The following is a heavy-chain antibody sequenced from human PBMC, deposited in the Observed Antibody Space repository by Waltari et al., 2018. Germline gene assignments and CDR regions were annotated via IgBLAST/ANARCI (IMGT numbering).Heavy chain of an antibody. J-gene: IGHJ3*02. CDR3: ARELTIVVVPAAGADAFDI. CDR2: IIPICGTA. Sequence: QVQLVQSGAEVKKPGSSVKVSCKASGGTFSSYAISWVRQAPGQGLEWMGGIIPICGTANYGQKFQGRVTITADKSTSTAYMELSSLRSEDTAVYYCARELTIVVVPAAGADAFDIWGQGTMVTVSS. CDR1: GGTFSSYA. D-gene: IGHD2-2*01. V-gene: IGHV1-69*14.